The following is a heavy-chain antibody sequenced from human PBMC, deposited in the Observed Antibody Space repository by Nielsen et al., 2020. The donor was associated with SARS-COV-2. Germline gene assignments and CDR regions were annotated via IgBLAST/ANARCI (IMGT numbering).Heavy chain of an antibody. CDR2: ISSSSSYI. J-gene: IGHJ4*02. CDR1: GFTFSSYS. Sequence: GESLKISCAASGFTFSSYSMNWVRQAPGKGLEWVSSISSSSSYIYYADSAKGRFTISRDNAKNSLYLQMNSLRAEDTAVYYCARDITMIDDYWGQGTLVTVSS. V-gene: IGHV3-21*01. CDR3: ARDITMIDDY. D-gene: IGHD3-22*01.